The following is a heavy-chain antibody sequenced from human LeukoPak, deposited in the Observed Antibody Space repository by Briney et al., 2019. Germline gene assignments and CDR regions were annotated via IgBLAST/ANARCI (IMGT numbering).Heavy chain of an antibody. CDR1: GGTIRTSNYY. J-gene: IGHJ4*02. Sequence: SETLSLTSTVSGGTIRTSNYYWGWIRQPPGRGLELIANIYHGGSTYSTPSLRSRVTMSVDTSKNQFSLKLNSVTAAYPAVYYCARTPPGPDYRCWGQGILVTVSS. CDR2: IYHGGST. D-gene: IGHD1-14*01. CDR3: ARTPPGPDYRC. V-gene: IGHV4-39*07.